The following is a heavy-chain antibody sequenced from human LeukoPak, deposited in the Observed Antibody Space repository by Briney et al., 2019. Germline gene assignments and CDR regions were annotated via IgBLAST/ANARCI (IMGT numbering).Heavy chain of an antibody. V-gene: IGHV3-23*01. Sequence: GGSLRLSCAASGFTFSSYAMSWVRQAPGKGLAWVSAISGSGGSTYYADSVKGRFTISRDNSKNTLYLQMNSLRAEDTAVYYCAKDAPLPIVVVPAATHTPRYFQHWGQGTLVTVSS. CDR2: ISGSGGST. CDR1: GFTFSSYA. D-gene: IGHD2-2*01. J-gene: IGHJ1*01. CDR3: AKDAPLPIVVVPAATHTPRYFQH.